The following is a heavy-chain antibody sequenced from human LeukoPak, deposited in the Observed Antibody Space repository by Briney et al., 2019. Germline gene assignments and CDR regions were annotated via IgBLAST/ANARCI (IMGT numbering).Heavy chain of an antibody. V-gene: IGHV1-18*01. D-gene: IGHD3-22*01. CDR2: ISAYNGNT. CDR1: GYTFTNYG. CDR3: ARDKMAAPSSYFY. J-gene: IGHJ4*02. Sequence: ASVKVSCKASGYTFTNYGISWVRQAPGQGLEWMGWISAYNGNTNYAQKLQGRVTMTTDTSTSTAYMEVGSLRSDDTAVYYCARDKMAAPSSYFYWGQGTLVTVSS.